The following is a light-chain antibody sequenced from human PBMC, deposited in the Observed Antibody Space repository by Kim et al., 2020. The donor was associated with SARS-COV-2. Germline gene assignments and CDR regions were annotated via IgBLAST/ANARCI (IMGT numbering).Light chain of an antibody. CDR3: QAWDSSSDPL. CDR2: YDS. J-gene: IGLJ2*01. Sequence: SYELTQPPSVSVAPGQTARITCGGNNIGSKSVHWYQQKPGQAPVLVIYYDSDRPSGIPERFSGSNSGNTATLTISRVQAGDEADYYCQAWDSSSDPLFGG. CDR1: NIGSKS. V-gene: IGLV3-21*04.